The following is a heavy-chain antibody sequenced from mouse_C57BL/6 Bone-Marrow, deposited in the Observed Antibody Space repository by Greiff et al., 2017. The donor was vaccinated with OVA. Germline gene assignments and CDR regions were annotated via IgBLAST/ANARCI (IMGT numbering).Heavy chain of an antibody. J-gene: IGHJ3*01. Sequence: EVKLMESGGGLVKPGGSLKLSCAASGFTFSDYGMHWVRQAPEKGLEWVAYISSGSSTIYYADTVKGRFTISRDNAKNTLFLQMTSLRSEDTAMYYCARSRGAYWGQGTLVTVSA. CDR2: ISSGSSTI. D-gene: IGHD1-1*01. V-gene: IGHV5-17*01. CDR3: ARSRGAY. CDR1: GFTFSDYG.